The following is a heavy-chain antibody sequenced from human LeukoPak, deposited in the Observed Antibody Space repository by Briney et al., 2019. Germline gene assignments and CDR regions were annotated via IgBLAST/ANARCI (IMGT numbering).Heavy chain of an antibody. CDR3: ASTVTTNLRFDY. D-gene: IGHD4-11*01. CDR1: GGSISSGGYY. Sequence: PSQTLSLTCTVSGGSISSGGYYWSWIRQPPGKGLEWIGYIYHSGSTYYNPSLKSRVTISVDRSKNQFSLKLSSVTAADTAVYYCASTVTTNLRFDYWGQGTLVSVSS. CDR2: IYHSGST. J-gene: IGHJ4*02. V-gene: IGHV4-30-2*01.